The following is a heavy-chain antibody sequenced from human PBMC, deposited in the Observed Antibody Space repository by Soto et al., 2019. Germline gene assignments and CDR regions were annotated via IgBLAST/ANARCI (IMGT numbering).Heavy chain of an antibody. D-gene: IGHD6-13*01. V-gene: IGHV4-59*01. J-gene: IGHJ4*02. Sequence: SETLSLTCTVSGGSISSYYWSWIRQSPGKGLEWIGYIYYSGSTNYNPSLKSRVTISVDTSKNQFSLKLGSVTAADTALYYCARLGISTWYYFDYWGQGSLVTVSS. CDR3: ARLGISTWYYFDY. CDR1: GGSISSYY. CDR2: IYYSGST.